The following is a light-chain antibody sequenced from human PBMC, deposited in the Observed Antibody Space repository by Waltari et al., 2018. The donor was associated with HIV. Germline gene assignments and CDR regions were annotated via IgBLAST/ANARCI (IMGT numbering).Light chain of an antibody. Sequence: QSALTQPASVSGSPGQSITISCTGTSSAVGAYNYVSWYQQHPGTAPKLIICHATNGPSGVSNRFSGSKSDNTASLTISGLHPDDEADYYCSSYTPSGTYVFGTGTRVTVL. CDR3: SSYTPSGTYV. V-gene: IGLV2-14*03. J-gene: IGLJ1*01. CDR1: SSAVGAYNY. CDR2: HAT.